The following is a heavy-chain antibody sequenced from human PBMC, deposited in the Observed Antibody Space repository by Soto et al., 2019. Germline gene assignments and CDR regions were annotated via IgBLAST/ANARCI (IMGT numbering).Heavy chain of an antibody. D-gene: IGHD3-22*01. V-gene: IGHV3-7*01. Sequence: LRLSCAASGFTFSSYWMSWVRQAPGKGLEWVANIKQDGSEKYYVDSVKGRFTISRDNAKNSLYLQMNSLRAEDTAVYYCARDLGYYDSSGYYSPMDVWGQGTTVTVSS. CDR2: IKQDGSEK. J-gene: IGHJ6*02. CDR1: GFTFSSYW. CDR3: ARDLGYYDSSGYYSPMDV.